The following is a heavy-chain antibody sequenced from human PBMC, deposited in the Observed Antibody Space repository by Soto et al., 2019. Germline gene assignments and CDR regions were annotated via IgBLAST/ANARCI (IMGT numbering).Heavy chain of an antibody. CDR2: IYYSGST. D-gene: IGHD2-2*01. V-gene: IGHV4-31*03. Sequence: SETLSLTCTVSGGSISSGGYYWSWIRQHPGKGLEWIGYIYYSGSTNYNPSLKSRVTISVDKSKNQFSLKLSSVTAADTAVYYCARRYESCIDYWGQGTLVTVSS. J-gene: IGHJ4*02. CDR1: GGSISSGGYY. CDR3: ARRYESCIDY.